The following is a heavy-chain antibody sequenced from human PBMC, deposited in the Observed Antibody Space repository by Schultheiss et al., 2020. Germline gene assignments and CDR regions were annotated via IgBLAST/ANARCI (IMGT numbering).Heavy chain of an antibody. D-gene: IGHD2-8*02. CDR1: GFTVSRNY. Sequence: GGSLRLSCAASGFTVSRNYMSWFRQPPGKGLEWVSLIYSSGSTYYADSVKGRFTISRDNSKNTLYLQMNSLRVEDTAVYYCASSYFTGDCYLDYWGQGTLVTVSS. CDR2: IYSSGST. V-gene: IGHV3-53*01. CDR3: ASSYFTGDCYLDY. J-gene: IGHJ4*02.